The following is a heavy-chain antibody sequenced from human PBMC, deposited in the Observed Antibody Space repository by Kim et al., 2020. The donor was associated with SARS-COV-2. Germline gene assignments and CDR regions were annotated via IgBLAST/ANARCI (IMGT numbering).Heavy chain of an antibody. CDR1: GFTFSSYG. D-gene: IGHD4-17*01. J-gene: IGHJ4*02. CDR2: ISGSGGST. V-gene: IGHV3-23*01. Sequence: GGSLRLSCAASGFTFSSYGMSWVRQAPGKGLEWVSAISGSGGSTYYAGSVKGRFTISRDNSKNTMYLQMNSLRAEDTAVYYCAKDSGNDYGEQLDYWGQGTLVTVSS. CDR3: AKDSGNDYGEQLDY.